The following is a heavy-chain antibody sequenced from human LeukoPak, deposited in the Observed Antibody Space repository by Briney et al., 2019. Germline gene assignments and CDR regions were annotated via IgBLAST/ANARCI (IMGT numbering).Heavy chain of an antibody. J-gene: IGHJ6*03. CDR3: TTALDILTGYDYYYYMDV. Sequence: KPGGSLRLSCAASGFTFSNAWMSWVRQAPGKGLGWVGRIKSKTDGGTTDYAAPVKGRFTISRDDSKKTMYLQMNSLKTQDTAVFYCTTALDILTGYDYYYYMDVWGKGTTVTVSS. V-gene: IGHV3-15*01. CDR2: IKSKTDGGTT. CDR1: GFTFSNAW. D-gene: IGHD3-9*01.